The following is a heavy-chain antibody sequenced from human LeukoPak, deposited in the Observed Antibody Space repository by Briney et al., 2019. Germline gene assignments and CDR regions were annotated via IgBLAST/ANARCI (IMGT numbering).Heavy chain of an antibody. CDR1: GFSLGDYA. CDR3: AKGKSIASLWYMDV. Sequence: GGSLTLSCEASGFSLGDYAMLCVRDIPGGSLEWVLGLPWDSGTIDYGGTVRGRFTISRDNAKNSLYLQINTLRPEDTAIYYCAKGKSIASLWYMDVWGKGTTVIVSS. CDR2: LPWDSGTI. D-gene: IGHD2-15*01. J-gene: IGHJ6*04. V-gene: IGHV3-9*01.